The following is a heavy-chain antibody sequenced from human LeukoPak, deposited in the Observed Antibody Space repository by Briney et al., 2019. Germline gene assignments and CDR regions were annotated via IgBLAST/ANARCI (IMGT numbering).Heavy chain of an antibody. J-gene: IGHJ4*02. CDR2: INHSGST. CDR1: GGLFSGYY. V-gene: IGHV4-34*01. CDR3: ARGLGKYYYGSGSFGASDY. Sequence: NPSETLSLTCAVYGGLFSGYYWSWIRQPPGKGLEWIGEINHSGSTNYNPSLKSRVTISVDTSKNQFSLKLSSVTAADTAVYYCARGLGKYYYGSGSFGASDYWGQGTLVTVSS. D-gene: IGHD3-10*01.